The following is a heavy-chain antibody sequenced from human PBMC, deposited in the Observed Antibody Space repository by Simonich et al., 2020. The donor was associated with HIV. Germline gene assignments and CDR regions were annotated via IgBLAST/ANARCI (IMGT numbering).Heavy chain of an antibody. Sequence: EVQLVESGGGLVKPGGSLILSCVASGFTCMNTWMSLVRQAPGRGLEWGGRIKSNNDRGTTDYASPVKGRFTISRDDSKDTLFLQMNSLNTEDTAVYYCTSDYGDYWGQGTLVTVSS. CDR1: GFTCMNTW. CDR2: IKSNNDRGTT. V-gene: IGHV3-15*01. D-gene: IGHD4-17*01. CDR3: TSDYGDY. J-gene: IGHJ4*02.